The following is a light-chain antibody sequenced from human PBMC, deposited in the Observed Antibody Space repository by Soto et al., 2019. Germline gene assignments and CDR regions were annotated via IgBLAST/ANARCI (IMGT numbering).Light chain of an antibody. Sequence: DIVMTRSPDSLAVSLGERATINCKSSQSLLYSSNNKNYLAWYQQKPGQPPKLLIYWASTRESGVPDRFSGSGSGTDFTLTISSLQAEDVAVYYCQEYYDTPYTFGPGTKVDIK. CDR1: QSLLYSSNNKNY. CDR2: WAS. CDR3: QEYYDTPYT. J-gene: IGKJ3*01. V-gene: IGKV4-1*01.